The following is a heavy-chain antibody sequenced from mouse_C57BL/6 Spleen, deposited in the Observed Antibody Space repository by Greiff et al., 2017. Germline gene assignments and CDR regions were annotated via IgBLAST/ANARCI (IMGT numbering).Heavy chain of an antibody. D-gene: IGHD1-1*01. CDR3: ARGITTVVGRYFDY. CDR1: GYTFTDYY. CDR2: IYPGSGNT. Sequence: VQRVESGAELVRPGASVKLSCKASGYTFTDYYINWVKQRPGQGLEWIARIYPGSGNTYYNEKFKGKATLTAEKSSSTAYMQLSSLTSEDSAVYFCARGITTVVGRYFDYWGQGTTLTVSS. V-gene: IGHV1-76*01. J-gene: IGHJ2*01.